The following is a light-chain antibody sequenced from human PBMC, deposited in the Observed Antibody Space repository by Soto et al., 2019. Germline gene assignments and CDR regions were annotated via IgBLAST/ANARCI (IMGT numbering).Light chain of an antibody. V-gene: IGKV3-20*01. CDR1: QSVRSSY. J-gene: IGKJ1*01. Sequence: EIVLTQSPGTLSLSPGERATLSCRASQSVRSSYLAWYQQKSGQSPRLLIYDVSTRATGVPARFSGTGSETDFTLTISRLEPEDFAVYYCQQYGSSPSWTFGQGTKVDIK. CDR2: DVS. CDR3: QQYGSSPSWT.